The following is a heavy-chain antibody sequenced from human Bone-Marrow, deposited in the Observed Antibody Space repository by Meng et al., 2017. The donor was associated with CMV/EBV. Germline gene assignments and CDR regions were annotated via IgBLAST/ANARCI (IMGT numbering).Heavy chain of an antibody. D-gene: IGHD1-14*01. V-gene: IGHV5-51*01. CDR1: GYSFTSYW. CDR3: ARHGAAGGSSYYFDY. J-gene: IGHJ4*02. CDR2: IYPGDSDT. Sequence: KVSCKGSGYSFTSYWIGWVRQMPGKGLEWMGIIYPGDSDTRYSPSFQGQVTISADKSISTAYLQWSSLKASDTAMYYCARHGAAGGSSYYFDYWGQGTLVTFSS.